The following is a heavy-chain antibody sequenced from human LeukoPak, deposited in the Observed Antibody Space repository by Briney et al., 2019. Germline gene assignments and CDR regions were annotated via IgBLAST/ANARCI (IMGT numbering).Heavy chain of an antibody. CDR3: ARCGDASAWFDP. CDR2: IFHSGTT. CDR1: DDSISHYY. J-gene: IGHJ5*02. D-gene: IGHD7-27*01. V-gene: IGHV4-59*01. Sequence: SETLSLTCTVSDDSISHYYWSWIRQPPGKGLEWIGYIFHSGTTEYNPSLKSRVTISIDTSKHQFSLKLTSVTAADTAMYYCARCGDASAWFDPWGQGTLVTVSS.